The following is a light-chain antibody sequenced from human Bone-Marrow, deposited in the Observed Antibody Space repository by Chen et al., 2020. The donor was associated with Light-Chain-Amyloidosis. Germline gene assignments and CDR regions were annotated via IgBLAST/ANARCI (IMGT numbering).Light chain of an antibody. CDR3: QQYNNWPLT. Sequence: EIVMTQSPATLSVSPGERATLSCRASQSVSSNLAWYQQKPGQAPRLLIYGASTRATGIPARFSGSGSGTEFTLTISSLQSEDFAVYYWQQYNNWPLTFGGETKVEIK. J-gene: IGKJ4*01. CDR1: QSVSSN. V-gene: IGKV3-15*01. CDR2: GAS.